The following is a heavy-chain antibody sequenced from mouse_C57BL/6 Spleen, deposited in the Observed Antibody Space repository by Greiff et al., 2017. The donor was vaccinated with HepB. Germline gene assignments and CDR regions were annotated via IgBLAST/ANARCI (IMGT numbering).Heavy chain of an antibody. D-gene: IGHD1-1*01. CDR2: ILPGSGST. V-gene: IGHV1-9*01. Sequence: VQLQESGAELMKPGASVKLSCKATGYTFTGYWIEWVKQRPGHGLEWIGEILPGSGSTNYNDKFKGKATFTADTSSNTAYMQLSSLTTEDSAIYYCARSPLYYGSSYFDYWGQGTTLTVSS. J-gene: IGHJ2*01. CDR1: GYTFTGYW. CDR3: ARSPLYYGSSYFDY.